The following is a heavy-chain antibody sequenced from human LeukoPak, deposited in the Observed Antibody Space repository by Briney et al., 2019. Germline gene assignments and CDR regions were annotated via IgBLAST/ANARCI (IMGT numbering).Heavy chain of an antibody. J-gene: IGHJ3*02. D-gene: IGHD3-22*01. CDR3: AMGIAYYYDIRGAFDI. CDR1: GFTFSSYA. Sequence: PGGSLRLSCAASGFTFSSYAMSWVRQAPGKGLEWVSAISGSGGSTYYADSVKGRFTISRDNSKNTLYLQMNSLRAEDTAVYYCAMGIAYYYDIRGAFDIWGQGTMVTVSS. CDR2: ISGSGGST. V-gene: IGHV3-23*01.